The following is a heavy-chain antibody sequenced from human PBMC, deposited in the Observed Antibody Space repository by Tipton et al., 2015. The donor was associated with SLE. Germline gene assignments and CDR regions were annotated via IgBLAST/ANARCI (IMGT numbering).Heavy chain of an antibody. CDR1: GGSISSSSSYY. D-gene: IGHD3/OR15-3a*01. J-gene: IGHJ4*02. Sequence: TLSLTCAVYGGSISSSSSYYWAWIRQPPGKGVEWIGEINHSGSTNYNPSLKSRVTISVDTSKNQFSLKLSSVTAADTAVYYCARFGLWYYIDYWGQGTLVTVSS. V-gene: IGHV4-34*01. CDR3: ARFGLWYYIDY. CDR2: INHSGST.